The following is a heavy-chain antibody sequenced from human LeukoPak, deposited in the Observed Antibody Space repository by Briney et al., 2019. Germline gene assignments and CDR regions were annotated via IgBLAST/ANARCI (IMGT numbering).Heavy chain of an antibody. V-gene: IGHV1-3*01. CDR1: GYTFPSYA. Sequence: ASVKVSCKASGYTFPSYAMHWVRQAPGQRLEWMGWINAGNGNTKYSQKFQGRVTITRDTSASTAYMELSSLRSEDTAVYYCARGYDILTGYYSFDYWGQGTLVTVSS. D-gene: IGHD3-9*01. J-gene: IGHJ4*02. CDR2: INAGNGNT. CDR3: ARGYDILTGYYSFDY.